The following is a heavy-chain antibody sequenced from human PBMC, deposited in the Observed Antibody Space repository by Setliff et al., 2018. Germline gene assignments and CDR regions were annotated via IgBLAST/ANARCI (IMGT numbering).Heavy chain of an antibody. J-gene: IGHJ6*03. CDR3: ARVTPGSSIVLMAMYYYYYYMDV. CDR2: MNPNSGNT. V-gene: IGHV1-8*02. Sequence: ASVKVSCKASGGTFSSYAINWVRQATGQGLEWMGWMNPNSGNTGYAQKFQGRVTMTRNTSISTAYMELSSLRSEDTAVYYCARVTPGSSIVLMAMYYYYYYMDVWGKGTTVTVSS. CDR1: GGTFSSYA. D-gene: IGHD2-8*01.